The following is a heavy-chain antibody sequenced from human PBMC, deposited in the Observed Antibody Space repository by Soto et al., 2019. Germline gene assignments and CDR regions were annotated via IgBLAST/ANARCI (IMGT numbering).Heavy chain of an antibody. CDR1: GFTFSSSA. CDR3: AKGSRGAYYYCMDV. J-gene: IGHJ6*03. Sequence: EVQMLESGGGLVQPGGSLRLSCAASGFTFSSSAMNWVRHAPGKGLEWVSSISNSGGTTSYADSVKGRFTISRDNSKNTLYLQMNSLRAEDTAVYYCAKGSRGAYYYCMDVWGKGTTVTVSS. V-gene: IGHV3-23*01. CDR2: ISNSGGTT.